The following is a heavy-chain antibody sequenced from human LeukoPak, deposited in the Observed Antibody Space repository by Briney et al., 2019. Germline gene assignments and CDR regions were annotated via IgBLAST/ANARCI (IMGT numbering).Heavy chain of an antibody. Sequence: GGSLRLSCAATGFTLSNNTMAWVRQAPGKGREWVSTIISAGSTYYADSVKGRFTFSRDNSKNTLYLQMNSLRAGDTAVYYCAGRNYGSGSHYNYWGQGALVTVFS. J-gene: IGHJ4*02. CDR3: AGRNYGSGSHYNY. D-gene: IGHD3-10*01. V-gene: IGHV3-23*01. CDR2: IISAGST. CDR1: GFTLSNNT.